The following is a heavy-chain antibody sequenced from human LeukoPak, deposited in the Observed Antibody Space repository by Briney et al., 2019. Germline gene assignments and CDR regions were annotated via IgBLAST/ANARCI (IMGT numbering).Heavy chain of an antibody. CDR3: ARDRREWELLRDAFDI. D-gene: IGHD1-26*01. V-gene: IGHV3-20*04. Sequence: GGSLRLSCAASGFTFDDYGMSWVRQAPGKGLEWVSGINWSGGSTCYADSVKGRFTISRDNAKNSLYLQMNSLRAEDTALYYCARDRREWELLRDAFDIWGQETMVAVSS. J-gene: IGHJ3*02. CDR2: INWSGGST. CDR1: GFTFDDYG.